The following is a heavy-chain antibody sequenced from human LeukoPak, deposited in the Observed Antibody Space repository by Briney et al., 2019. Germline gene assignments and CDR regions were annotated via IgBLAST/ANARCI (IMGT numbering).Heavy chain of an antibody. V-gene: IGHV3-7*01. J-gene: IGHJ6*02. Sequence: PGGSLRLSCKASEFTFSSYWMSWVRQTPGKGLEWVANIKQDGSEKDYVDSVKGRFTISRDNAKNSLYLQMNNLRAEDTAVYYCARYCGGDCYGMDVWGQGTTVTVSS. CDR2: IKQDGSEK. D-gene: IGHD2-21*01. CDR3: ARYCGGDCYGMDV. CDR1: EFTFSSYW.